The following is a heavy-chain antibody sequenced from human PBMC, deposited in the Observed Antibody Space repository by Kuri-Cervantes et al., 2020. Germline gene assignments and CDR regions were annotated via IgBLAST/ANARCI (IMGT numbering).Heavy chain of an antibody. D-gene: IGHD2-15*01. J-gene: IGHJ6*03. CDR1: GFTFSSYS. V-gene: IGHV3-21*01. CDR3: ARGNRADIVADYYYYYMDV. CDR2: ISSSSTYI. Sequence: GESLKISCAASGFTFSSYSMNWVRQAPGKGLEWVSSISSSSTYIYYADSVKGRFTISRDNAKNSLYLQTNSLRAEDTAVYYCARGNRADIVADYYYYYMDVWGKGTTVPSP.